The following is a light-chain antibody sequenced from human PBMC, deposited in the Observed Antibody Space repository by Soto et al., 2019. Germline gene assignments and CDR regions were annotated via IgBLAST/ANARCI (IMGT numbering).Light chain of an antibody. CDR1: SSDVGSYNL. J-gene: IGLJ2*01. CDR3: CSYAGSSTPSWV. CDR2: EGS. Sequence: QSALTQPASVSGSPGQSITISCTGTSSDVGSYNLVSWYQQHPGKAPKLMIYEGSKRPSGVSNRFSGSKSGNTASLTISGLQAEDEADYYCCSYAGSSTPSWVFGVGTKLTVL. V-gene: IGLV2-23*01.